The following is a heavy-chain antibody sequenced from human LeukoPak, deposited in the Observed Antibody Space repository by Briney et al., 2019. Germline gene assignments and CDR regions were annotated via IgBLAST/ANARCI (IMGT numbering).Heavy chain of an antibody. D-gene: IGHD3-22*01. CDR2: INAGNGNT. V-gene: IGHV1-3*03. CDR3: ARGDDSSGDLDY. J-gene: IGHJ4*02. CDR1: GYTFTSYA. Sequence: ASVKVSCKASGYTFTSYAMHWVRQAPGQRREWMGWINAGNGNTKYSQEFQGRVTITRDTSASTAYMELSSLRSEDMAVYYCARGDDSSGDLDYWGQGTLVTVSS.